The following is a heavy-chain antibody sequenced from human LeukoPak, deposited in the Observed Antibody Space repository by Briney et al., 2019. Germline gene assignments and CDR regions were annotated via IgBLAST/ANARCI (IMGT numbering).Heavy chain of an antibody. CDR3: ARIASFASGSYYEDY. CDR2: IYHSGST. V-gene: IGHV4-39*01. J-gene: IGHJ4*02. D-gene: IGHD3-10*01. Sequence: ASETLSLTCTVSGGSVSSSRYYWGWIRQPPGKGLEWIGSIYHSGSTYYNPSLRSRVTFSVDTSKNQFSLELSSVTAADTAVYYCARIASFASGSYYEDYWGQGTLVTVSS. CDR1: GGSVSSSRYY.